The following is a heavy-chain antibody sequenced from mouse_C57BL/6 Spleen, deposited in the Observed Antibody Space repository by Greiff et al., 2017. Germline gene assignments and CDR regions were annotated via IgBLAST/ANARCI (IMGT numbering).Heavy chain of an antibody. Sequence: QVQLQQSGPELVKPGASVKISCKASGYAFSSSWMNWVKQRPGKGLEWIGRIYPGDGDTNYNGKFKGKATLTADKSSSTAYMQLSSLTSEDSAVYFCAYGYDLDYWGQGTTLTVSS. D-gene: IGHD2-2*01. CDR3: AYGYDLDY. J-gene: IGHJ2*01. CDR1: GYAFSSSW. CDR2: IYPGDGDT. V-gene: IGHV1-82*01.